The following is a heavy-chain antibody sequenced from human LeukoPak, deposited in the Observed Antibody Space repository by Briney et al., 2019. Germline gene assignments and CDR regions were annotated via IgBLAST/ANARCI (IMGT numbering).Heavy chain of an antibody. J-gene: IGHJ3*02. CDR1: AYSISSGYY. CDR2: IYHSGST. CDR3: ARMDDFWSGSSAFDI. D-gene: IGHD3-3*01. Sequence: ASETLSLTCTVSAYSISSGYYWGWIRQPPGKGLECIGSIYHSGSTYYNPSLKSRVTISIDTSKNQFSLRLNSVTAADTAVYFCARMDDFWSGSSAFDIWGQGTMVTVSS. V-gene: IGHV4-38-2*02.